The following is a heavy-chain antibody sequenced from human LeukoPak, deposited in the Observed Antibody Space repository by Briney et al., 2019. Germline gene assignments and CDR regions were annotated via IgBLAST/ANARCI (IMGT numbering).Heavy chain of an antibody. V-gene: IGHV4-34*01. CDR2: INHSGST. J-gene: IGHJ4*02. CDR1: GGSFSGYY. D-gene: IGHD6-19*01. Sequence: PSETLSLTCAVYGGSFSGYYWSWIRQPPGKGLEWIGEINHSGSTNYNPSLKSRVTISVDTSKNQFSLKLSPVTAADTAVYYCARDIAVATKRDYFDYWGQGTLVTVSS. CDR3: ARDIAVATKRDYFDY.